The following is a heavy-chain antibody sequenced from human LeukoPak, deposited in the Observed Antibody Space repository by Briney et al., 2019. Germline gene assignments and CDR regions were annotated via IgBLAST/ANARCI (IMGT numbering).Heavy chain of an antibody. CDR1: GFTFSSYE. D-gene: IGHD3-22*01. CDR2: ISSDGTTV. V-gene: IGHV3-48*03. J-gene: IGHJ3*02. CDR3: AREAGFYDSSAYYAFDI. Sequence: PGGSLRLSCAASGFTFSSYEMNWVRQAPGKGLDWISYISSDGTTVYYADSVKGRFTISRDNSKNSLFLEVNSLRAEDTAVYFCAREAGFYDSSAYYAFDIWGHGTMVTVSS.